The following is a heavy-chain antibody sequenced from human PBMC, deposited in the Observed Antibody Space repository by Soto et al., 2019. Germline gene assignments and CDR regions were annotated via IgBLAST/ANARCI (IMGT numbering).Heavy chain of an antibody. V-gene: IGHV4-34*01. D-gene: IGHD3-10*01. J-gene: IGHJ5*02. CDR3: ASLRPDYYGSGSYSYNWFDP. Sequence: SETLSLTCAVYGGSFSGYYWSWIRQPPGKGLEWIGEINHSGSTNYNPSLKSRVTISVDTSKNQFSLKLSSVTAADTAVYYCASLRPDYYGSGSYSYNWFDPWGQGTLVTVSS. CDR1: GGSFSGYY. CDR2: INHSGST.